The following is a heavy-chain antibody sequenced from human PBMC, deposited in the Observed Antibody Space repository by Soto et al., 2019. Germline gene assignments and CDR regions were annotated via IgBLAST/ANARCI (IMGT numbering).Heavy chain of an antibody. D-gene: IGHD3-9*01. CDR2: IYYSGST. CDR3: ARGFYDILTGYYYPFDY. V-gene: IGHV4-59*01. J-gene: IGHJ4*02. Sequence: LSLTCTVSGGSISSYYWSWIRQPPGKGLEWIGYIYYSGSTNYNPSLKSRVTISVDTSKNQFSLKLSSVTAADTAVYYCARGFYDILTGYYYPFDYWGQGTLVTGSS. CDR1: GGSISSYY.